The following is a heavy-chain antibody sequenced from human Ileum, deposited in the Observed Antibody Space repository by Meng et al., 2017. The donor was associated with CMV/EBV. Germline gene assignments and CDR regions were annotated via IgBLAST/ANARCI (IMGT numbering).Heavy chain of an antibody. J-gene: IGHJ6*02. D-gene: IGHD6-13*01. CDR2: INHSGST. Sequence: SETLSLTCAVYGGSFSGYYWSWIRQPPGKGLEWIGEINHSGSTNYNPSLKSRVTISVDTSKNQFSLKLSSVTAADTAVYYCSRDRAAAGYYYYGMDVWGQGNTVTVSS. V-gene: IGHV4-34*01. CDR3: SRDRAAAGYYYYGMDV. CDR1: GGSFSGYY.